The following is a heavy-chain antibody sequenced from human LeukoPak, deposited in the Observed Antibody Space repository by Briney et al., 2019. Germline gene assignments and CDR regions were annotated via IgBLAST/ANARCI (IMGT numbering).Heavy chain of an antibody. D-gene: IGHD2-21*01. Sequence: GGSLRLSCAASGFTLSSYAMSWVRQAPGKGLEWVSAISVSGDTYHADSVKGRFTISRDSSKNTLYLQMNRLRAEDAAVYYCAKAPVTTCSGAYCYPFDYWGQGTLVTVSS. CDR3: AKAPVTTCSGAYCYPFDY. CDR2: ISVSGDT. J-gene: IGHJ4*02. CDR1: GFTLSSYA. V-gene: IGHV3-23*01.